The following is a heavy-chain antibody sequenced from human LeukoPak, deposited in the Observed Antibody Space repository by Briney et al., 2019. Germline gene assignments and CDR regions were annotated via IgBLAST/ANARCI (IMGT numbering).Heavy chain of an antibody. CDR1: GFTFSSYA. Sequence: PGRSLRLSCAASGFTFSSYAMHWVRQAPGKGLEWVAGISYDGSNKYYADSVKGRFTISRDNSKNTLYLQMNSLRAEDTAVYYCARVRVLLWFGELRDAFDIWGQGTMVTVSS. J-gene: IGHJ3*02. CDR2: ISYDGSNK. V-gene: IGHV3-30-3*01. CDR3: ARVRVLLWFGELRDAFDI. D-gene: IGHD3-10*01.